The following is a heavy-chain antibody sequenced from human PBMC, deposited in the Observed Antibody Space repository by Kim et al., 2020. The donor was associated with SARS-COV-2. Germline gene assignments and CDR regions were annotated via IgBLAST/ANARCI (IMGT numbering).Heavy chain of an antibody. D-gene: IGHD2-15*01. Sequence: SVKGRFTISRDKSKNTLYLQMNSLRAEDTAVYYCARDIVVVVAAHGPYDYWGQGTLVTVSS. V-gene: IGHV3-30*01. CDR3: ARDIVVVVAAHGPYDY. J-gene: IGHJ4*02.